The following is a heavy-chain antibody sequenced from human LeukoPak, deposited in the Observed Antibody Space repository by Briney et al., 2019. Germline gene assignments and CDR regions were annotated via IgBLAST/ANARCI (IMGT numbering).Heavy chain of an antibody. D-gene: IGHD5-12*01. V-gene: IGHV3-48*01. CDR2: ISGNSNTI. J-gene: IGHJ4*02. CDR3: ARDQGGGYRDDY. Sequence: GGSLRLSCAASGFTFSTYSMNWVRQAPGKGLEWVSYISGNSNTIYYADSVKGRFTISRDNAKNSLYLQMNSLRAEDTAVYYCARDQGGGYRDDYWGQGTLVTVSS. CDR1: GFTFSTYS.